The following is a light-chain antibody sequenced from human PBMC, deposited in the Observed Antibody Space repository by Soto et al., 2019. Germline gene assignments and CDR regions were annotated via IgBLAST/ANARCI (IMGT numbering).Light chain of an antibody. CDR3: CSYTSLSTVV. CDR2: AVS. V-gene: IGLV2-14*01. Sequence: QSALTQPASVSGSPGQSITISCTGTSSDVGGYNHVSWYQHSPGKAPKLILFAVSDRPSGVSHRFSGSKSGNTASLTISGLQADDEVDYYCCSYTSLSTVVFGGGTKLTVL. J-gene: IGLJ2*01. CDR1: SSDVGGYNH.